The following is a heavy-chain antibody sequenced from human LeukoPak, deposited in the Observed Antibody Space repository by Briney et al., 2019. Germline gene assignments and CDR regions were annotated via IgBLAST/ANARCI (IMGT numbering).Heavy chain of an antibody. CDR2: ISTSGSP. Sequence: SETLSLTCTVSGASISGYYWSWIRQPAGKGLEWIGLISTSGSPNYNPSVESRITMSVDTSKNQFSLRLTSVTAADTAVYFCARDLSTPPYNWFDPWGQGTLVTVSS. CDR1: GASISGYY. V-gene: IGHV4-4*07. D-gene: IGHD2-2*01. CDR3: ARDLSTPPYNWFDP. J-gene: IGHJ5*02.